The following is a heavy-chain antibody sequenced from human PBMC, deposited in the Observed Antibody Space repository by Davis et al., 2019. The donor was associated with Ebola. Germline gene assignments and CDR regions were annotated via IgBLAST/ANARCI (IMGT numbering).Heavy chain of an antibody. V-gene: IGHV5-51*01. J-gene: IGHJ4*02. CDR2: IYPGDSET. CDR1: GYTFSGYW. Sequence: GESLKISCKGSGYTFSGYWIGWVRQMPGKGLECMGIIYPGDSETRYSPSFQGQVTISADKSITTAYLQWSSLKASDTAMYYCARLRSITRLTSFYYWGQGTLVTVSS. CDR3: ARLRSITRLTSFYY. D-gene: IGHD3-10*01.